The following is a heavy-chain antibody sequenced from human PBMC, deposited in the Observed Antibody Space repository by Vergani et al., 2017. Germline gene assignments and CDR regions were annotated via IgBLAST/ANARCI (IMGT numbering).Heavy chain of an antibody. CDR1: GYRFTTYW. CDR3: ARRNDDYGDYHFDS. Sequence: EVQLVQSGAEVKKPGESVKISCKGSGYRFTTYWIAWVRQMPGKGLEWMGIIYPGDSDTRYSPSFQGQVTISADKSISTAYLQWSSLKASDTAMYFCARRNDDYGDYHFDSWGQGTLVTVSS. D-gene: IGHD4-17*01. J-gene: IGHJ4*02. V-gene: IGHV5-51*01. CDR2: IYPGDSDT.